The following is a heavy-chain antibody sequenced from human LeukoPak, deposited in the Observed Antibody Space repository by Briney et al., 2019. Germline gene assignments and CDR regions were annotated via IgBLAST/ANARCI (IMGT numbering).Heavy chain of an antibody. V-gene: IGHV1-18*01. D-gene: IGHD2-15*01. J-gene: IGHJ3*02. CDR2: ISAYNGNT. CDR3: ARDNGYCSGGSCYHAFDI. CDR1: GYTFTSYG. Sequence: ASVKVSCKASGYTFTSYGIRRGRQAPGQRLECMGWISAYNGNTNYAQKLQGRVTMTTDTSTSTGYMELRSLRSDDTAVYYSARDNGYCSGGSCYHAFDIWGQGTMVTVSS.